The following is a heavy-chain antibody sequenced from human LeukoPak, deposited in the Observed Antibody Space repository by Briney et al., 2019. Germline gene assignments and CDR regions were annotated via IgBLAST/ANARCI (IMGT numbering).Heavy chain of an antibody. V-gene: IGHV3-23*01. D-gene: IGHD3-9*01. J-gene: IGHJ3*02. CDR3: AKGPSTPILTGYPNDAFDI. CDR2: ISGSGGST. Sequence: GGSLRLSCAASGFTFSSYAMSWVRQAPGKGLEWVSAISGSGGSTYYADSVKGRFTISRDNSENTLYLRMNSLRAEDTAVYYCAKGPSTPILTGYPNDAFDIWGQGTMVTVSS. CDR1: GFTFSSYA.